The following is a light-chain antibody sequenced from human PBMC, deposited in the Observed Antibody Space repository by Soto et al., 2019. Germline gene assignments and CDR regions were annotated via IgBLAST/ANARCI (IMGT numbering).Light chain of an antibody. Sequence: EVVMTQSPATLSVSPWESATLSCRASESVSSDLAWYQQRPGQAPRLVIYGASTRATGIPARFSGGGSGTEFTLTISSLQSEDFAVYYCQQYNSWPPITFGQGTRLEIK. V-gene: IGKV3-15*01. CDR2: GAS. J-gene: IGKJ5*01. CDR1: ESVSSD. CDR3: QQYNSWPPIT.